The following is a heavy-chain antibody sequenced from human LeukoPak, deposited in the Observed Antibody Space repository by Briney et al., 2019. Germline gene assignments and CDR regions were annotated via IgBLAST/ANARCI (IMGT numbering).Heavy chain of an antibody. CDR2: ISSSSSYI. CDR3: ARDGLPDAFDI. Sequence: GGSLRLSCAASGFTFSSYSMNWVRQAPGKGLEWVSSISSSSSYIYYADLVKGRFTISRDNAKNSLYLQMNSLRAEDTAVYYCARDGLPDAFDIWGQGTMVTVSS. V-gene: IGHV3-21*01. CDR1: GFTFSSYS. J-gene: IGHJ3*02.